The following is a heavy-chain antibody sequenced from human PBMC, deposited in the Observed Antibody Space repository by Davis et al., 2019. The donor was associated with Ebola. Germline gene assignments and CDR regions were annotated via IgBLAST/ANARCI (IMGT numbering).Heavy chain of an antibody. D-gene: IGHD1-26*01. CDR3: AKEYYGSYYGAFDI. CDR1: GFSFSAHY. Sequence: GESLKISCAASGFSFSAHYMTWIRQAPGKGPERLSYISGRGSIVHYADSVKGRFTISRDNGKNSLYLEMNSLRTEDTALYYCAKEYYGSYYGAFDIWGQGTMVTVSS. J-gene: IGHJ3*02. CDR2: ISGRGSIV. V-gene: IGHV3-11*01.